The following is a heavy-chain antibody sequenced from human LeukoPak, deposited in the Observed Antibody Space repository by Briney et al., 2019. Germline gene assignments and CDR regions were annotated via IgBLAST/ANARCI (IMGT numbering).Heavy chain of an antibody. D-gene: IGHD2-2*01. CDR1: GGTFSSYA. CDR2: IIPIFGTA. V-gene: IGHV1-69*05. CDR3: ARDILRVVPAAKGDWFDP. Sequence: SVKVSCKASGGTFSSYAISWVRQAPGQGLEWMGGIIPIFGTANYAQKFRGRVTITTDESTSTAYMELSSLRSEDTAVYYCARDILRVVPAAKGDWFDPWGQGTLVTVSS. J-gene: IGHJ5*02.